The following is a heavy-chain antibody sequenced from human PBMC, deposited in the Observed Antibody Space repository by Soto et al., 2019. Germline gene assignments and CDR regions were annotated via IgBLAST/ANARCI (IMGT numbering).Heavy chain of an antibody. J-gene: IGHJ4*02. CDR2: ISGSGGST. CDR3: AKAGFAIWGSYRWDHDY. D-gene: IGHD3-16*02. V-gene: IGHV3-23*01. CDR1: VFTFSSYA. Sequence: PGGSLRLSCAASVFTFSSYAMSWVRQAPGKGLEWVSAISGSGGSTYYAESVKGRFTISRDNSKNTLYLQMNSLRAEDTAVYYCAKAGFAIWGSYRWDHDYWGQGTLVTVSS.